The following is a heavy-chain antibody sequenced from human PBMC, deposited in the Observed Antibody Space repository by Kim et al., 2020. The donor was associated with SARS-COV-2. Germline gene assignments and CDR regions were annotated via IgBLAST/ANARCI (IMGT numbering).Heavy chain of an antibody. CDR2: ISDSGSTT. V-gene: IGHV3-48*03. Sequence: GGSLRLSCAASGFTFSSYEINWVRQAPGKGLEWVSYISDSGSTTYYADSVKGRFTISRDNAKNSLFLQMNSLRAEDTAVYYCARESVTGTDACDIWGQGTLVTVSS. CDR3: ARESVTGTDACDI. D-gene: IGHD6-19*01. J-gene: IGHJ3*02. CDR1: GFTFSSYE.